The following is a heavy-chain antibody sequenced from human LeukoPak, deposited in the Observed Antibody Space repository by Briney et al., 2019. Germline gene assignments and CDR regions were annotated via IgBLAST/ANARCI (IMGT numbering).Heavy chain of an antibody. V-gene: IGHV3-23*01. CDR2: ISGSGGST. CDR1: GFTFSSYG. J-gene: IGHJ6*03. CDR3: ARCREGGDYAWLNYYYYYYMDV. D-gene: IGHD4-17*01. Sequence: GGTLRLSCAASGFTFSSYGMSWVRQAPGKGLEWVSAISGSGGSTYYADSVKGRFTISRDNAKNSLYLQMNSLRAEDTAVYYCARCREGGDYAWLNYYYYYYMDVWGKGTTVTVSS.